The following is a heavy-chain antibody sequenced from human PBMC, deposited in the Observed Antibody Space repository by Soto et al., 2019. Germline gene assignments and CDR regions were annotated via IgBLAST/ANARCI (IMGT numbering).Heavy chain of an antibody. CDR3: ARGSCREGYSPPQD. CDR2: INPSGGGT. Sequence: ASLKVSCKASGYIFTNYYIHWVRRAPGQGLELMGIINPSGGGTSYTQKFQVSLTMTVDTSTSTVYMELRSLRSEDTAIYYCARGSCREGYSPPQDWGPGTLVTVSS. D-gene: IGHD2-15*01. V-gene: IGHV1-46*01. CDR1: GYIFTNYY. J-gene: IGHJ4*02.